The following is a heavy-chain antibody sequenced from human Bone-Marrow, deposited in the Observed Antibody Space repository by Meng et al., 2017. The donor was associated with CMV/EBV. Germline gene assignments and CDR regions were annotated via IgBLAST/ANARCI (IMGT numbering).Heavy chain of an antibody. Sequence: GGSLRLSCAASGFTVSSNYMSWVRQAPGKGLEWVSVIYSGGSTYYADSVKGRFTISRDNSKNTLYLQMNSLRAEDTAVYYCAKGYDFWSGYLDHWGQGTLVTVSS. V-gene: IGHV3-53*01. CDR1: GFTVSSNY. CDR2: IYSGGST. D-gene: IGHD3-3*01. J-gene: IGHJ4*02. CDR3: AKGYDFWSGYLDH.